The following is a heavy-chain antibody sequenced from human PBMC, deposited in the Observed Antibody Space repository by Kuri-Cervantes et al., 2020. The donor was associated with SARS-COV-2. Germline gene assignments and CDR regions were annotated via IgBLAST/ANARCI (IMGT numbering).Heavy chain of an antibody. CDR3: GRVSWLQLWHRYSDS. D-gene: IGHD5-24*01. J-gene: IGHJ4*02. CDR2: IYTSGST. Sequence: SETLSLTCTVSGGSISSYYWSWIRQPAGKGLEWIGRIYTSGSTNYNPSLKSRVTMSVDTSKNQFSLKLSSVTAADTAVYYCGRVSWLQLWHRYSDSGGQGTLVTVSS. CDR1: GGSISSYY. V-gene: IGHV4-4*07.